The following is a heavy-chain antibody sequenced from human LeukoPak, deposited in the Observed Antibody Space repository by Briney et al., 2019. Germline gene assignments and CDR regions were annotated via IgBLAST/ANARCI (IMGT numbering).Heavy chain of an antibody. Sequence: GGSLRLSCAASGFTFDDYAMHWIRQAPGKGLEWVSGISWNSGSIGYADSVKGRFTISRDNAKNSLYLQMNSLRAEDTALYYCAKDIHITMVRGVTSDYWGQGTLVTVSS. J-gene: IGHJ4*02. CDR2: ISWNSGSI. D-gene: IGHD3-10*01. V-gene: IGHV3-9*01. CDR1: GFTFDDYA. CDR3: AKDIHITMVRGVTSDY.